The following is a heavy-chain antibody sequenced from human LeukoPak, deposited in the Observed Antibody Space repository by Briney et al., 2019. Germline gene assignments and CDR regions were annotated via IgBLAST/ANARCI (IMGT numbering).Heavy chain of an antibody. V-gene: IGHV4-59*01. J-gene: IGHJ5*02. D-gene: IGHD3-10*01. CDR3: ATSYYGSGPYYNWFDP. CDR2: IHSIGTT. Sequence: WETLSLTCTVSGGSISRNYWSWIRQTPGKGLEWIGYIHSIGTTNYNPSLESRLTISIDTSKNQFSLKLTSVTAADTAVYYCATSYYGSGPYYNWFDPWGQGTLVTVSS. CDR1: GGSISRNY.